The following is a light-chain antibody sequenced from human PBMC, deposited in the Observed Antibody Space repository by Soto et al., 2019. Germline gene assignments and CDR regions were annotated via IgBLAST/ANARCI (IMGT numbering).Light chain of an antibody. Sequence: QSVLTQSSSASASLGSSVKLTCTLSSGHSSYIIAWHQQQPGKAPRYLMKLEGSGSYNKGSGVPDRFSGSSSGADRYLTISNLQFDDEADYYCETWDSNTHVFGTGTKVTVL. V-gene: IGLV4-60*02. CDR2: LEGSGSY. CDR1: SGHSSYI. J-gene: IGLJ1*01. CDR3: ETWDSNTHV.